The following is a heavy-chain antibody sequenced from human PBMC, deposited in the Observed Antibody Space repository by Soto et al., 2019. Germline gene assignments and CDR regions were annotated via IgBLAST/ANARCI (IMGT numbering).Heavy chain of an antibody. CDR3: ATDPGDYDPSLLVHFDY. Sequence: ASVKVSCKASCYTFTSYGISWVLQAPGQGLEWMGGISACNGKTNYAEKLQGRVTMTEDTSTDTAYMELSSLRSEDTAVYHCATDPGDYDPSLLVHFDYWGQGTLVTVSS. V-gene: IGHV1-18*01. CDR2: ISACNGKT. D-gene: IGHD4-17*01. J-gene: IGHJ4*02. CDR1: CYTFTSYG.